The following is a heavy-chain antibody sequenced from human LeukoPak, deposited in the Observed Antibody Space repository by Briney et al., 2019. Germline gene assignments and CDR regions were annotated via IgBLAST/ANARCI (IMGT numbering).Heavy chain of an antibody. Sequence: SETLSLTCTVSGGSISSYYWSWIRRPPGKGLEWIGYIYYSGSTNYNPSLKSRVTISVDTSKNQFSLKLSSVTAADTAVYYCARPAYCGGNCYYFPDYWGQGTLVTVSS. V-gene: IGHV4-59*12. CDR1: GGSISSYY. J-gene: IGHJ4*02. CDR2: IYYSGST. CDR3: ARPAYCGGNCYYFPDY. D-gene: IGHD2-21*02.